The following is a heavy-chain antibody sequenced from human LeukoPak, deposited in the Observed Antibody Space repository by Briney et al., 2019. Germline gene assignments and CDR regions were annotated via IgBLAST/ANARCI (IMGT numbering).Heavy chain of an antibody. CDR3: ARLLGVSLWGLLLPNWFDP. J-gene: IGHJ5*02. Sequence: PSETLSLTCTVSGGSISSSSYYWGWIRQPPGKGLEWIGSIYYSGSTYYNPSLKSRVTISVDTSKNQFSLKLSSVTAADTAVYYCARLLGVSLWGLLLPNWFDPWGQGTLVTVSS. V-gene: IGHV4-39*01. CDR1: GGSISSSSYY. CDR2: IYYSGST. D-gene: IGHD3-22*01.